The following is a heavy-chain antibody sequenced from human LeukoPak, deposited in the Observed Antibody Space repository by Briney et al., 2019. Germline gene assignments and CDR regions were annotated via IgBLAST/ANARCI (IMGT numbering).Heavy chain of an antibody. J-gene: IGHJ4*02. Sequence: ASVKVSCKTSGYSFSSYGLNWVRQAPGQGLEWIGWFNGYNGNAMSTQKFQGRVIMTADTSANTGYMELRSLTSDDTAVYFCARPYCRGNKCYRLDYWGQGTLVTVSS. CDR3: ARPYCRGNKCYRLDY. D-gene: IGHD2-2*01. V-gene: IGHV1-18*04. CDR2: FNGYNGNA. CDR1: GYSFSSYG.